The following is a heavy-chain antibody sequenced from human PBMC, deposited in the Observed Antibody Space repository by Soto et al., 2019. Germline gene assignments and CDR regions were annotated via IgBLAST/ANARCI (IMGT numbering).Heavy chain of an antibody. CDR1: GVSLTSGNW. V-gene: IGHV4-4*02. Sequence: SETLSLTCAVSGVSLTSGNWWTWVRQSPQRGLEYIGEIFHDGTANYYPSFERRVAMSVDTSRNQFSLKLTSVTAADTAVYFCARLVYDTRLNYMYFDFWGQGTLVTVSS. D-gene: IGHD3-10*01. J-gene: IGHJ4*02. CDR3: ARLVYDTRLNYMYFDF. CDR2: IFHDGTA.